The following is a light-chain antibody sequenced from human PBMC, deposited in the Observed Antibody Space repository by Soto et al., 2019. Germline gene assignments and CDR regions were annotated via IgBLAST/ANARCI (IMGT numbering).Light chain of an antibody. CDR3: QQYNNWPLT. J-gene: IGKJ4*01. CDR1: QSVSSN. CDR2: GAS. Sequence: EIVMTQSPATLSVSPGERATLSCRASQSVSSNLAWYQQKPGQAPRLLMYGASTRATGIPARFSGSGSGTEFTLTISSLQSEDFAVYYCQQYNNWPLTFGGGTEVEIE. V-gene: IGKV3-15*01.